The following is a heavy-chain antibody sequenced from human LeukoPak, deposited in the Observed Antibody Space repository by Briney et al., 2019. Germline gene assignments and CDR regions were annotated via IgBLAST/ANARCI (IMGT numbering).Heavy chain of an antibody. V-gene: IGHV3-7*03. CDR2: INQDGSAK. CDR1: GFPFSSYW. J-gene: IGHJ4*02. CDR3: ATVRDIY. Sequence: GGSLRLSCVASGFPFSSYWMTWVRQAPGKGLEWVANINQDGSAKYYVGSLKGRFTISRDNAKNSLYLQMNSLRAEDTAMYYCATVRDIYWGQGTLVTVSS. D-gene: IGHD2-15*01.